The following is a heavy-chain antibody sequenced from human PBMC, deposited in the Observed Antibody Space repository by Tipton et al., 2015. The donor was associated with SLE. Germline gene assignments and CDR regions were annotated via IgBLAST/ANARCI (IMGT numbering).Heavy chain of an antibody. J-gene: IGHJ4*02. D-gene: IGHD7-27*01. CDR1: GYTFTDYW. Sequence: QSGAEVKKPGESLEISCKGFGYTFTDYWIGWVRQMPGKGLEWMGIIYPGDSETRYSPSFQGQVTISADKSITTAYLQWNILKASDTAMYYCVIGIWGPIDCWGQGTLVTVSS. V-gene: IGHV5-51*03. CDR3: VIGIWGPIDC. CDR2: IYPGDSET.